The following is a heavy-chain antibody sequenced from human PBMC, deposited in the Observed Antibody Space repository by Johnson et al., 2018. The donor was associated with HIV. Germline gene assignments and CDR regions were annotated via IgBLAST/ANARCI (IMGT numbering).Heavy chain of an antibody. CDR2: IRFDGSDE. D-gene: IGHD3-10*01. CDR3: TKVWGFYYGQYHDAFDI. CDR1: GFTFSSYA. Sequence: QVQLVESGGGVVQPGRSLRLSCAASGFTFSSYAMSWVRQAPGKGLEWVAFIRFDGSDEYYSNSVKGRFTISRDNSKNTLYLQMNSLRPEDTAVYYCTKVWGFYYGQYHDAFDIWGQGTMVTVSS. V-gene: IGHV3-30*02. J-gene: IGHJ3*02.